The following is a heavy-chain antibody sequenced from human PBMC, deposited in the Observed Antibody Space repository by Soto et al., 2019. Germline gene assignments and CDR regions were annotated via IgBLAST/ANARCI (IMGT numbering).Heavy chain of an antibody. V-gene: IGHV1-46*01. CDR3: AGEYGGSCVFDY. D-gene: IGHD1-26*01. CDR2: LNPSADTT. CDR1: GYSFTNYF. Sequence: QVQLVQSGTEVNKPGASVKVSCKTSGYSFTNYFIHWVRQAPGQGLEWMGILNPSADTTNYAQKFQGRVTVTRDTSTSTVYMELRSLRSEDTAVYFCAGEYGGSCVFDYWGQGTLVTVSS. J-gene: IGHJ4*02.